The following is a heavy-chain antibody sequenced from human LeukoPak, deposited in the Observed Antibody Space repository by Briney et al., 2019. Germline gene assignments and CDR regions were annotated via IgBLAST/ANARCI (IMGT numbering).Heavy chain of an antibody. CDR2: IYYSGST. CDR3: ARAGRYYYGSGSYTKQYYFDY. V-gene: IGHV4-39*07. J-gene: IGHJ4*02. D-gene: IGHD3-10*01. Sequence: SETLSLTCTVSGGSISSSSYYWGWIRQPPGKGLEWIGSIYYSGSTYYNPSLKSRVTISVDTSKNQFSLKLSSVTAADTAVYYCARAGRYYYGSGSYTKQYYFDYWGQGTLVTVSS. CDR1: GGSISSSSYY.